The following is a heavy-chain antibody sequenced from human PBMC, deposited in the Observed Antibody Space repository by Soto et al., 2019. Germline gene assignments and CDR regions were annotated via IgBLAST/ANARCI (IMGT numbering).Heavy chain of an antibody. J-gene: IGHJ6*02. Sequence: QVQLQQWGAGLLKPSETLSLTCAVYGGSFSGYYWSWIRQPPGKGLEWIGEINHSGSTNYNPSLKSRVTIPVDTSNNQFSLKLSSVTAADPAVSYCARGGIVVVVAASPGGMDVWGQGTTVTVSS. CDR2: INHSGST. V-gene: IGHV4-34*01. CDR3: ARGGIVVVVAASPGGMDV. D-gene: IGHD2-15*01. CDR1: GGSFSGYY.